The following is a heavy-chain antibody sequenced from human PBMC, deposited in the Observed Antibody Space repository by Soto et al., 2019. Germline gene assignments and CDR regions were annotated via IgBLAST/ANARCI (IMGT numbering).Heavy chain of an antibody. D-gene: IGHD2-2*01. J-gene: IGHJ2*01. V-gene: IGHV3-21*01. Sequence: GGSLRLSCAASGFTFSSYSMNWVRQAPGKGLEWVSSISSSSSYIYYADSVKGRFTISRDNAKNSLYLQMNSLRAEDTAVYYCAREGPRDSTSSWWSLDWYFDLWGRGTLVTVSS. CDR1: GFTFSSYS. CDR2: ISSSSSYI. CDR3: AREGPRDSTSSWWSLDWYFDL.